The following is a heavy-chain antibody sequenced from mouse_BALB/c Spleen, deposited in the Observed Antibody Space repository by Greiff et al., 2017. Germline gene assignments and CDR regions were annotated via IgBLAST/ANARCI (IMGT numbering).Heavy chain of an antibody. V-gene: IGHV5-17*02. CDR3: ARPSPWFAY. J-gene: IGHJ3*01. CDR1: GFTFSSFG. CDR2: ISSGSSTI. Sequence: EVNVVESGGGLVKPGGSLKLSCAASGFTFSSFGMHWVRQAPEKGLEWVAYISSGSSTIYYADTVKGRFTISRDNPKNTLFLQMTSLRSEDTAMYYCARPSPWFAYWGQGTLVTVSA.